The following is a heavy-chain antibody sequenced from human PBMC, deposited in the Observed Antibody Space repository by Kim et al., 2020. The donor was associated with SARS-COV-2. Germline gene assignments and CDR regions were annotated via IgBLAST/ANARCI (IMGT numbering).Heavy chain of an antibody. CDR3: ARSYSGTYNS. D-gene: IGHD1-26*01. J-gene: IGHJ4*02. CDR2: N. Sequence: NDSALSVKSRITITPDTSKNQFSLQLSSVSPEDTASYYCARSYSGTYNSWGQGTLVTVSS. V-gene: IGHV6-1*01.